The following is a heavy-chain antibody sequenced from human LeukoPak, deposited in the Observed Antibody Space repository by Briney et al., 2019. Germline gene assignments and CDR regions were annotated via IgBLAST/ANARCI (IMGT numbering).Heavy chain of an antibody. CDR2: IYYSGST. V-gene: IGHV4-39*01. Sequence: SETLSLTCTVSGGSISSSSYYWGWIRQPPGKGLEWIGSIYYSGSTYYNPSLKSRVTISVDTSKNQFSLKLSSVTAADTAVYYCARHLGPTYYYDSSGYQWGHFQHWGQGTLVTVSS. CDR3: ARHLGPTYYYDSSGYQWGHFQH. D-gene: IGHD3-22*01. CDR1: GGSISSSSYY. J-gene: IGHJ1*01.